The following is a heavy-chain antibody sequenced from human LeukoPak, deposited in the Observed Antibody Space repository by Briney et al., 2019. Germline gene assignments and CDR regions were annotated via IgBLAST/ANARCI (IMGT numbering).Heavy chain of an antibody. CDR2: INPNSGGT. V-gene: IGHV1-2*02. CDR3: ARDMSWFDP. Sequence: GASVKVSCKASGGTFSSYAISWVRQAPGQGLDWMGWINPNSGGTNYAQKFQGRVTMTRDTSINTAYMELSRLRSDDTAVYYCARDMSWFDPWGQGTLVTVSS. CDR1: GGTFSSYA. J-gene: IGHJ5*02. D-gene: IGHD3-16*01.